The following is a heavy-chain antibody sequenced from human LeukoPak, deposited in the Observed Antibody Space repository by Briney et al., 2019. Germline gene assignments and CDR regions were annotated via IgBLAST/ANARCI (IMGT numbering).Heavy chain of an antibody. CDR3: ARDYGDYSKHDAFDI. V-gene: IGHV4-59*01. D-gene: IGHD4-17*01. CDR1: GGSITSYY. CDR2: IYYSGST. Sequence: SETLSLTCTVSGGSITSYYWSWIRQPPGKGLEWIGYIYYSGSTNYNPSLKSRVTISVDTSKNRFSLKLSSVTAADTAVYYCARDYGDYSKHDAFDIWGQGTMVTVSS. J-gene: IGHJ3*02.